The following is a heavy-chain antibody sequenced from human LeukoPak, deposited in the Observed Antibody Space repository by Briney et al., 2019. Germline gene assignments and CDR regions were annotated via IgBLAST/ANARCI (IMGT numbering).Heavy chain of an antibody. V-gene: IGHV4-34*01. Sequence: SETLSLTCAVYGGSFSGYYWSWIRQTPGKGLEWIGEINHSGSTNYNPSLKSRVTISVDASKIQFSLKLSSVTAADTAVYYCARRSGWLVYFDYWGQGTLVTVSS. CDR1: GGSFSGYY. J-gene: IGHJ4*02. CDR3: ARRSGWLVYFDY. D-gene: IGHD6-19*01. CDR2: INHSGST.